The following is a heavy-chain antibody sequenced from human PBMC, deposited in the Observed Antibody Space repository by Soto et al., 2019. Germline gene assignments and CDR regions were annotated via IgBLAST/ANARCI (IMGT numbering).Heavy chain of an antibody. V-gene: IGHV4-31*03. J-gene: IGHJ4*02. CDR3: ARDQKPTSYDILTGSEYGGDY. Sequence: QVQLQESGPGLVKPSQTLSLTCTVSGGSISSGGYYWSWIRQHPGKGLEWIGYIYYSGSTYYNPSLKSRVTISVDTSKNQFSLKLSSVTAADTAVYYCARDQKPTSYDILTGSEYGGDYWGQGTLVTVSS. D-gene: IGHD3-9*01. CDR1: GGSISSGGYY. CDR2: IYYSGST.